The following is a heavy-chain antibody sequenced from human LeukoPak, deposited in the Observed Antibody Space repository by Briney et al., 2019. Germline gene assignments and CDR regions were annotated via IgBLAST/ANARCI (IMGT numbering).Heavy chain of an antibody. Sequence: PGTSLRLSCEASGFIFNHYALHWVRQAPHKGLEWVAVNWSDGTNRYYADSVKGRFSIFRDDSQKRVFLQMNSLRAEDTAVYYCVRDAQRGFDYSNSLQYWGQGALVTVSS. CDR2: NWSDGTNR. CDR1: GFIFNHYA. J-gene: IGHJ4*02. V-gene: IGHV3-33*01. D-gene: IGHD4-11*01. CDR3: VRDAQRGFDYSNSLQY.